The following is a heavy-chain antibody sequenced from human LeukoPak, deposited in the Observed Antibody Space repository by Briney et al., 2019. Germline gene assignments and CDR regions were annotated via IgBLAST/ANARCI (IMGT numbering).Heavy chain of an antibody. J-gene: IGHJ3*02. CDR1: GFTFNDYG. CDR2: IQYDGKNS. D-gene: IGHD5-18*01. CDR3: AKSRGYGYAEDAFDI. V-gene: IGHV3-30*02. Sequence: GGSLRLSCAASGFTFNDYGMHWVRQAPGKGLEWVAFIQYDGKNSYYADSVKGRFTISRDNSKNTLYLQMNSLRAEDTAVYYCAKSRGYGYAEDAFDIWGQGTMVTVSS.